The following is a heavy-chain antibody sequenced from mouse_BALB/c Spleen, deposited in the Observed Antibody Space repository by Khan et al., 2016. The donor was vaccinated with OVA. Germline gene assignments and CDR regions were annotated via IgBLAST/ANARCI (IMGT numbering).Heavy chain of an antibody. CDR3: ARDYGSSYGYVDG. Sequence: EVQLQESGPGLVKPSQTMSLACTVSGISITSGNYRWSWIRQFPGTNLEWIGNLSSSGAVTSTPSLPRRSTIPRAPSKNHFFLDLNSLTAEDTATDYCARDYGSSYGYVDGWCAGTTVTVSS. D-gene: IGHD1-1*01. V-gene: IGHV3-5*02. CDR1: GISITSGNYR. J-gene: IGHJ1*01. CDR2: LSSSGAV.